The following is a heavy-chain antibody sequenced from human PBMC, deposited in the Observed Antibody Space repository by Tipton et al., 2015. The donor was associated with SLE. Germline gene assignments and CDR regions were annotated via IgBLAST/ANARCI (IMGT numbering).Heavy chain of an antibody. CDR3: ARQGADELDY. CDR2: IYPGDSDT. V-gene: IGHV5-51*01. J-gene: IGHJ4*02. Sequence: QLVQSGAEVKQPGESLKISCKGLGYTFTNYWIGWVRQMPGKGLEWMGIIYPGDSDTRYSPSFQGQVTISADKSISTAYLQWRSLRTSDTAMYYCARQGADELDYWGQGTLVTVSS. CDR1: GYTFTNYW. D-gene: IGHD3-10*01.